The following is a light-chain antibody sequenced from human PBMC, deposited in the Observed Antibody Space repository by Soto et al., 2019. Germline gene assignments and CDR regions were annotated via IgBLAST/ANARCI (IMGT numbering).Light chain of an antibody. V-gene: IGKV3-15*01. CDR2: DAS. CDR3: QRYNNWPLT. Sequence: EIVMTQSPATLSVSPGEGATLSCRASQGIGSTLAWYQHKPGQTPRLHIYDASTRATGVTSRFSGSESGTELTLTSISLQSGYVAVYYCQRYNNWPLTFDGETKVESK. J-gene: IGKJ4*01. CDR1: QGIGST.